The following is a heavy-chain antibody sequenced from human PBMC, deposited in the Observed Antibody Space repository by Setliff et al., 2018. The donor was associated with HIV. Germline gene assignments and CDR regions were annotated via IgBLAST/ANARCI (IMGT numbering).Heavy chain of an antibody. CDR3: ARDRGVFWSGYSSYYFDY. D-gene: IGHD3-3*01. CDR1: GGSFSGYY. CDR2: INHSGST. J-gene: IGHJ4*02. Sequence: PSETLSLTCAVYGGSFSGYYWSWIRQPPGKGLEWIGEINHSGSTNYNPSLKSRVTISVDTSKNQFSLKLSSVTAADTAVYYCARDRGVFWSGYSSYYFDYWGQGTLVTVSS. V-gene: IGHV4-34*01.